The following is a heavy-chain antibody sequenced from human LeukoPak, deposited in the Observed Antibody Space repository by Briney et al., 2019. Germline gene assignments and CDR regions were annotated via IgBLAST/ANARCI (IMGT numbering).Heavy chain of an antibody. CDR3: ARLAYVEVRGVTSDY. Sequence: PSETLSLTCAVYGGSFSGYYWSWIRQPPGKGLEWIGEINHSGSTNYNPSLKSRVTISADTSKNQFSLKLTSVTAADTAVYYCARLAYVEVRGVTSDYWGQGTLVTVSS. CDR2: INHSGST. D-gene: IGHD3-10*01. V-gene: IGHV4-34*01. J-gene: IGHJ4*02. CDR1: GGSFSGYY.